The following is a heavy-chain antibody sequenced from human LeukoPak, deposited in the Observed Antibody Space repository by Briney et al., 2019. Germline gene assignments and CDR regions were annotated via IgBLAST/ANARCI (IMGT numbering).Heavy chain of an antibody. D-gene: IGHD5-24*01. V-gene: IGHV4-4*07. CDR3: ARDLGDGYNRDWFDP. Sequence: SETLSLTCSVSGASISRYYWNWIRQPAGKRLEWIGRLYTSGSIYYNPSLRSRVTISLDKSKNQCYLRLSCVTAADTAVYYGARDLGDGYNRDWFDPWGQGTLVTVSS. J-gene: IGHJ5*02. CDR2: LYTSGSI. CDR1: GASISRYY.